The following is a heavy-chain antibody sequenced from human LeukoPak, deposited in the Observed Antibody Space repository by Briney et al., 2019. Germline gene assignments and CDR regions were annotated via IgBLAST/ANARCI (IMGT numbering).Heavy chain of an antibody. CDR3: ARDRNFGDYAGDFDY. CDR2: ISYDGSNK. V-gene: IGHV3-30-3*01. D-gene: IGHD4-17*01. J-gene: IGHJ4*02. Sequence: GWSLRLSCAASGFIFSNYAIHLVRQAPGKGLEWVAVISYDGSNKYYVDSVKGRFTISRDNSKNTLYLRMNSLRAEDTALYYCARDRNFGDYAGDFDYWGQVTLVTVSS. CDR1: GFIFSNYA.